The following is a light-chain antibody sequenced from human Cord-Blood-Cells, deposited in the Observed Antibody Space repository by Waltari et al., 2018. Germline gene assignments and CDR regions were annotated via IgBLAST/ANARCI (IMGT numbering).Light chain of an antibody. CDR1: RSDVGAYNY. Sequence: SALTQPDSLYGSPGPSNTISCPVTRSDVGAYNYVSWYQQHSGKAPKLMIYDVSNRPSGVSTRFSCSKSGNTASLTISGLQAEDEADYYCSSYTSSSTLVCGGGTKLTVL. V-gene: IGLV2-14*01. J-gene: IGLJ2*01. CDR2: DVS. CDR3: SSYTSSSTLV.